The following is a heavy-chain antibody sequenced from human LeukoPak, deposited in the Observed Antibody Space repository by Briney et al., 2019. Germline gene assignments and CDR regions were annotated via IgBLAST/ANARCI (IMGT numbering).Heavy chain of an antibody. CDR3: ATDPIYCSGGSCYSFGNWFDP. D-gene: IGHD2-15*01. CDR2: ISAQHGQT. J-gene: IGHJ5*02. Sequence: ASAKVSCKTSGYSENFYGITWVRQVAGQGLEWMGWISAQHGQTEYAPNSQDRVTMTTDTYTNTAYMELRSLRSEDTAVYYCATDPIYCSGGSCYSFGNWFDPWGQGTLVTVSS. V-gene: IGHV1-18*01. CDR1: GYSENFYG.